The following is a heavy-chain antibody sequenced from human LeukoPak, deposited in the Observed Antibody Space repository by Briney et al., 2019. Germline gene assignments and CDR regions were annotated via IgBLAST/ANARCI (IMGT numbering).Heavy chain of an antibody. Sequence: ASLCASRKASGYTFTSYDINCVRQAPGQGLEWMGWMNPNSGNTGYAQNFNPPLTLTTHTSISTAYIQLSSLRSEDTAVYYCAKAGIVATMNADSFDPLLQATLLTVSS. CDR3: AKAGIVATMNADSFDP. D-gene: IGHD5-12*01. V-gene: IGHV1-8*01. CDR1: GYTFTSYD. J-gene: IGHJ5*02. CDR2: MNPNSGNT.